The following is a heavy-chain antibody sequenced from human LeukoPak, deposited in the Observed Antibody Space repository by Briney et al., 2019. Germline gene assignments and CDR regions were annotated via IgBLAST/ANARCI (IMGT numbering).Heavy chain of an antibody. J-gene: IGHJ4*02. Sequence: GGSLRLSCAASGFTFSSYDMHWVRQATGKGLEWVSAIGTAGDTYYPGSVKGRFTISRENAKNSWYLQMNSLRAGDTAVYYCARGGYSYGYGFDYWGQGTLVTVSS. CDR2: IGTAGDT. CDR3: ARGGYSYGYGFDY. D-gene: IGHD5-18*01. CDR1: GFTFSSYD. V-gene: IGHV3-13*01.